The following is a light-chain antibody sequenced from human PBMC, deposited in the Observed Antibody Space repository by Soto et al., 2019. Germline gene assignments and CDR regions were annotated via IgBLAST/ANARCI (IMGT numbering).Light chain of an antibody. CDR3: ASYTSSGTVV. V-gene: IGLV2-14*03. CDR1: SSDVGGHDY. J-gene: IGLJ3*02. Sequence: QSALTQPASVSGSPGQSVTISCTGTSSDVGGHDYVSWYQQHPGDAPKLMIYQVTKWPSGVSHRFSGSKSGNTASLTISGLQAYDEAEYYCASYTSSGTVVFGGGTKLTVL. CDR2: QVT.